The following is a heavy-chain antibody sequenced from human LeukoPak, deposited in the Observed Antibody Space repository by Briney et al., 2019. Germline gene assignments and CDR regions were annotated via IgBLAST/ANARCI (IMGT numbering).Heavy chain of an antibody. CDR1: GYTFTDYH. CDR3: VRDFPDYSSHFDY. Sequence: VASVKVSCKASGYTFTDYHVHWVRQAPGQGLEWMGWINPKTGGTNYAQKFQGRVTLTRDTSISTAYMEVSSLTSDDTAVYYCVRDFPDYSSHFDYWGQGTLVTVPS. D-gene: IGHD6-19*01. V-gene: IGHV1-2*02. J-gene: IGHJ4*02. CDR2: INPKTGGT.